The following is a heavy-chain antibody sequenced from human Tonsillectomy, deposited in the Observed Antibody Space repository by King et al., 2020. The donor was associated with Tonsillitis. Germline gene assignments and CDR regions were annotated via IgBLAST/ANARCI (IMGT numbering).Heavy chain of an antibody. CDR2: IYDSGII. CDR1: GGSTTGYY. Sequence: QLQESGPGLVKPSETLSLMCSISGGSTTGYYWSWIRQPPGKGLEWIGYIYDSGIINYNPSLKSRVTLSVDMSNNQFSLKLTSVTAADTAVYYCARAAPGYDSTGLFDSWGQGTLVTVSS. V-gene: IGHV4-59*13. CDR3: ARAAPGYDSTGLFDS. J-gene: IGHJ4*02. D-gene: IGHD3-22*01.